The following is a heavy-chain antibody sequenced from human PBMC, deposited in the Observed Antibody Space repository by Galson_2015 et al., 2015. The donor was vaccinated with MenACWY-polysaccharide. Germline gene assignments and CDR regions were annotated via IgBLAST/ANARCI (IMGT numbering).Heavy chain of an antibody. D-gene: IGHD1-1*01. J-gene: IGHJ4*02. CDR2: ISGSGGAT. V-gene: IGHV3-23*01. Sequence: SLRLSCAASEFIFTSYAMAWVRQAPGKGLEWVSGISGSGGATYYADSVKGRFTISRDNSKNTLYLQMDSLRAEDTALYYCAKGNRGGGTTLAFDSWGQGALVTVTS. CDR1: EFIFTSYA. CDR3: AKGNRGGGTTLAFDS.